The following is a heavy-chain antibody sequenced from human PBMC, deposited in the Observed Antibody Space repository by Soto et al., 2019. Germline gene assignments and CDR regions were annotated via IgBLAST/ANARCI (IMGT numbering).Heavy chain of an antibody. D-gene: IGHD2-21*01. V-gene: IGHV4-4*02. CDR3: ARGLQNRLPTFD. Sequence: QVQLQESGPGLVRPSGTLSLTCSVSGASVVNGNWWSWVRQSPGKGLVWIGEVSLAGKNHHNPSLQSRVTISVDGSKNQFSGPLTAVPVPDAAIYYCARGLQNRLPTFDWGGGTVV. CDR2: VSLAGKN. CDR1: GASVVNGNW. J-gene: IGHJ4*02.